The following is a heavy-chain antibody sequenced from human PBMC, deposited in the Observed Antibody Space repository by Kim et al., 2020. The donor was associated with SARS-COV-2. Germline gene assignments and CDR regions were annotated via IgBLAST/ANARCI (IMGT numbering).Heavy chain of an antibody. CDR3: AKGSPSIDDPSTGVAFDI. Sequence: GGSLRLSCATSGFTFSSYGMHWVRQAPGKGLEWVAVIWYDGSNKYYADSVKGRFTISRDNSKNTLYLQMNSLRAEDTAVYYCAKGSPSIDDPSTGVAFDIWGQGTMVTVSS. CDR2: IWYDGSNK. D-gene: IGHD2-8*02. CDR1: GFTFSSYG. V-gene: IGHV3-33*06. J-gene: IGHJ3*02.